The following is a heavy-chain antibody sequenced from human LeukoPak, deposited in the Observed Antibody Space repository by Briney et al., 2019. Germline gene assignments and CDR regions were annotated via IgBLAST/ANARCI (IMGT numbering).Heavy chain of an antibody. CDR2: TIPIFGTA. Sequence: SVKVSCKASRGTFSSYAISWVRQAPGQGLEWVGGTIPIFGTANYAQKFQGRVTISADESTSTAYMELSSLKASDTAMYYCATLSSAFYYDYFDFWGQGTLVTVSS. V-gene: IGHV1-69*13. J-gene: IGHJ4*02. CDR3: ATLSSAFYYDYFDF. D-gene: IGHD3-22*01. CDR1: RGTFSSYA.